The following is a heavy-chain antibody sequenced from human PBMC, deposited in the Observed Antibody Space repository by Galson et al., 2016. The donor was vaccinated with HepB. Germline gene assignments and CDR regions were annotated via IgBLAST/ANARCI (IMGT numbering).Heavy chain of an antibody. V-gene: IGHV3-23*01. CDR1: GFTFSSYA. CDR2: ISGSGGST. D-gene: IGHD2-15*01. Sequence: SLRLSCAASGFTFSSYAMSWVRQAPGKGLEWVSGISGSGGSTYYADSVKGRFTISRDNSKNTLYLQMNRLRAEDTAVYYCAKDYRYGDSCCHFDSWGQGTLLTVSS. CDR3: AKDYRYGDSCCHFDS. J-gene: IGHJ4*02.